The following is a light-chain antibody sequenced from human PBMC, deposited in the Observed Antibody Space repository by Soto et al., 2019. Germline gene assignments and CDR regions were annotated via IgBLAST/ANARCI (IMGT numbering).Light chain of an antibody. V-gene: IGKV1-5*03. CDR2: TAS. CDR1: QSISTW. Sequence: DIKMTQFPSTLSASIGDRVTITCRASQSISTWLAWYQQKAGKAPKLLIYTASSLETGVPSRFSGSGSGTEFTLTISSLQPDDFVTYYCQHYNRYSPYTFGQGTRLEIK. J-gene: IGKJ2*01. CDR3: QHYNRYSPYT.